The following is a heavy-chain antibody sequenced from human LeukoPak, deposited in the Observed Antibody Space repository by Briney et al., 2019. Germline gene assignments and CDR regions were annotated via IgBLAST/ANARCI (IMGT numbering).Heavy chain of an antibody. V-gene: IGHV3-48*01. CDR3: AREPYSSSWYYYYYYMDV. Sequence: GGSLRLSCAASGFTFSSYSMSWVRQAPGKGLEWVSYISSSISTIYYADSVKGRFTISRDNAKNSLYLQMNSLRAEDTAVYYCAREPYSSSWYYYYYYMDVWGKGTTVTVSS. CDR2: ISSSISTI. CDR1: GFTFSSYS. D-gene: IGHD6-13*01. J-gene: IGHJ6*03.